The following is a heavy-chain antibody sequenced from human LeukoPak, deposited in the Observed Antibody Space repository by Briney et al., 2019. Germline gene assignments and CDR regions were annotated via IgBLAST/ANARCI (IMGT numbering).Heavy chain of an antibody. CDR2: ISRTGTTI. CDR1: GFTFNSYT. D-gene: IGHD2-21*02. V-gene: IGHV3-48*01. CDR3: ARDLGSGDHGILV. Sequence: TGGSLRLSCAASGFTFNSYTMNWVRQAPGKGLEWISYISRTGTTIYYADSVKGRFTTSRDNAKNSLYLQMNSLRSEDTGLYFFARDLGSGDHGILVWGQGTLLTVSS. J-gene: IGHJ4*02.